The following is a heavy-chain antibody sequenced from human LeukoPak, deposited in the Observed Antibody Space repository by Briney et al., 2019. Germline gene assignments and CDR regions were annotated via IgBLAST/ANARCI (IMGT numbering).Heavy chain of an antibody. CDR3: ARGSSRWYNNWFAP. J-gene: IGHJ5*02. CDR1: GGSISSYY. V-gene: IGHV4-59*01. Sequence: PSETLSLTCTVSGGSISSYYWSWIRQPPGKGLEWIGYIYYSGSTNYNPSLKSRVTISIDTSKNQFSLKLSSVTAADTAVYYCARGSSRWYNNWFAPWGQGTLVTVSS. D-gene: IGHD6-13*01. CDR2: IYYSGST.